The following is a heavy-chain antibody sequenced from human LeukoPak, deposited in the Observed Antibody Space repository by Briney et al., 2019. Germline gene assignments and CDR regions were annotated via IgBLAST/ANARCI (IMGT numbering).Heavy chain of an antibody. J-gene: IGHJ5*02. Sequence: ASVKVSCKASGFTFTSSAMQWVRQARGQRLEWIGWIVVGSGNTNYAQKFQERVTITRDMSTSTAYMELSSLRSEDTAVYYCAAHIYGSGSPYNWFDPWGQGTLVTGPS. CDR2: IVVGSGNT. CDR1: GFTFTSSA. D-gene: IGHD3-10*01. CDR3: AAHIYGSGSPYNWFDP. V-gene: IGHV1-58*02.